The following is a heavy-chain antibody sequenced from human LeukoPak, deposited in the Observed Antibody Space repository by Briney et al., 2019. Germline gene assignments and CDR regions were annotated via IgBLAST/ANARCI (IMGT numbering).Heavy chain of an antibody. CDR3: ARDLSPQYSSSSFYGMDV. J-gene: IGHJ6*02. CDR1: GGTFSSYA. D-gene: IGHD6-6*01. V-gene: IGHV1-69*04. Sequence: KVSCKASGGTFSSYAISWVRQAPGQGLEWMGRIIPILGIANYAQKFQGRVTITADKSTSTAYMELSSLRSEDTAVYYCARDLSPQYSSSSFYGMDVWGQGTTVTASS. CDR2: IIPILGIA.